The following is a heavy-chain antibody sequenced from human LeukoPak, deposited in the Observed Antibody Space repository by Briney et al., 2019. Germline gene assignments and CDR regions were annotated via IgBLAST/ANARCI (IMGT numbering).Heavy chain of an antibody. D-gene: IGHD3-3*01. CDR2: ISSSSSYI. V-gene: IGHV3-21*01. J-gene: IGHJ4*02. Sequence: GGSLRLSCAASGLTFSSYSMNSVRQAPGKGLEWVSSISSSSSYIYYADSVKGRFTISRDNAKNSLYLQMNSLRAEDTAVYYCARDRGSVLRFLEWLLGPDYWGQGTLVTVSS. CDR1: GLTFSSYS. CDR3: ARDRGSVLRFLEWLLGPDY.